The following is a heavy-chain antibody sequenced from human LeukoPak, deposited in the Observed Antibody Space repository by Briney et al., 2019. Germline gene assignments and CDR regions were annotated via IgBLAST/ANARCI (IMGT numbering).Heavy chain of an antibody. CDR1: GGSISSGDYY. Sequence: SETLSLTCTVSGGSISSGDYYWSWIRQPPGKGLEWIGYIYYSGSTNYNPSLKSRVTISVDTSKNQFSLKLSSVTAADTAVYYCARREGYCSGGSCYQYYFDYWGQGTLVTVSS. V-gene: IGHV4-30-4*01. J-gene: IGHJ4*02. D-gene: IGHD2-15*01. CDR2: IYYSGST. CDR3: ARREGYCSGGSCYQYYFDY.